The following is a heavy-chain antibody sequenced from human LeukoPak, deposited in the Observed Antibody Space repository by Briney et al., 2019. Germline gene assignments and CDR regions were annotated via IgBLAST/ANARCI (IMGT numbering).Heavy chain of an antibody. CDR3: ARGLVIAVAGWGPWELPPAGYDY. D-gene: IGHD6-19*01. V-gene: IGHV4-4*02. Sequence: SETLSLTCTVSGDSISSSNWWSWVRQPPGKGLEWIGEIYHSGRTNYNPSLKSRLTILVEKSKNQFSLKLSSVAAADTAVYYCARGLVIAVAGWGPWELPPAGYDYWGQGTLVTVSS. CDR2: IYHSGRT. J-gene: IGHJ4*02. CDR1: GDSISSSNW.